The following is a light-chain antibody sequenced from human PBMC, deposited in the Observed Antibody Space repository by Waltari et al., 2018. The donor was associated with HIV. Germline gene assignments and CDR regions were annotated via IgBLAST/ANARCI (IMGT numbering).Light chain of an antibody. Sequence: QLVLTQSPSASASLGASVKLTCTLSSGHSSYASAWHQQQPEKGPRYLMNLNSDGSHSKGDGIPDRFSGSSSGAERYLTISSLQSEDEADYYCQTWGTGIRVFGGGTKLTVL. V-gene: IGLV4-69*01. CDR1: SGHSSYA. CDR2: LNSDGSH. CDR3: QTWGTGIRV. J-gene: IGLJ3*02.